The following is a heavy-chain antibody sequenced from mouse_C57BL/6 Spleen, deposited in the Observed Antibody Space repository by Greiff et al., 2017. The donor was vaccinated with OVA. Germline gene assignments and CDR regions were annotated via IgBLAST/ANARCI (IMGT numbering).Heavy chain of an antibody. J-gene: IGHJ4*01. V-gene: IGHV1-64*01. CDR2: IHPNSGST. D-gene: IGHD1-1*01. CDR1: GYTFTSYW. Sequence: QVQLQQPGAELVKPGASVKLSCKASGYTFTSYWMHWVKQRPGQGLEWIGMIHPNSGSTNYNEKFKSKATLTVDKSSSTAYMQLSSLTSEDSAVYYCAREGLITPGMDYWGQGTSVTVSS. CDR3: AREGLITPGMDY.